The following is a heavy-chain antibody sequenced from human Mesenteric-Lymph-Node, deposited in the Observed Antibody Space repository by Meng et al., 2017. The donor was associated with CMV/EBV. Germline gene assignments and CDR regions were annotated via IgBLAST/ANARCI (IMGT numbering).Heavy chain of an antibody. CDR2: INPNSGGT. V-gene: IGHV1-2*06. J-gene: IGHJ4*02. CDR1: GYTFTGYY. CDR3: ARKGSDHPFDY. D-gene: IGHD1-14*01. Sequence: QVQLVQSGAEVKKPRAPLTVSCKASGYTFTGYYMHWVRQAPGQGLEWMGRINPNSGGTNYAQKFRGRVTITRDTSISTAYMELSRLRSDDTAVYYCARKGSDHPFDYWGQGTLVTVSS.